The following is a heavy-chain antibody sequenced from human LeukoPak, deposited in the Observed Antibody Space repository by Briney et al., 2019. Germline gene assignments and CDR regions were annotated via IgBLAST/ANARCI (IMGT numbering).Heavy chain of an antibody. D-gene: IGHD4-11*01. J-gene: IGHJ3*02. CDR2: IWYDGSHE. Sequence: GGSLRLSCAASGFTFRTYGMHWVRQAPGTGLEWVGSIWYDGSHENYVASVKGRFTISRDNSRNTLYLQMNSLRVEDTAMYYCARNDYTVYKDALDIWGRGTKVTVSS. CDR3: ARNDYTVYKDALDI. V-gene: IGHV3-33*01. CDR1: GFTFRTYG.